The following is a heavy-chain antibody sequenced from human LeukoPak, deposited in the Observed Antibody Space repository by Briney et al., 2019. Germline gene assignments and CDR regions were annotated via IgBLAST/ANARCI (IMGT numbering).Heavy chain of an antibody. V-gene: IGHV4-34*01. Sequence: SETLSLTCAVYGGSFSGYYWSWIRQPPGKGLEWIGEINHSGSTNYNPSLESRVTISVDTSKNQFSLKLSSVTAADTAIYYCARRARPGGPGRWFDPWGQGTLVTVSS. D-gene: IGHD1-14*01. J-gene: IGHJ5*02. CDR1: GGSFSGYY. CDR2: INHSGST. CDR3: ARRARPGGPGRWFDP.